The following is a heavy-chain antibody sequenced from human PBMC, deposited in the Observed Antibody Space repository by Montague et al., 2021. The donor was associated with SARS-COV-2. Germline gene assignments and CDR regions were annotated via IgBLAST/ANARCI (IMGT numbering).Heavy chain of an antibody. CDR3: ARVASEHTAMAPDY. Sequence: SLRFSCAAAGFTSSRYSMNWVRQAPGKGLEWISYISMSETRTQYADSVKGRFTISRDNARNSLYLQMRSLTGGDTAVYYCARVASEHTAMAPDYWGQGTLVTVSS. V-gene: IGHV3-48*04. CDR2: ISMSETRT. D-gene: IGHD5-18*01. CDR1: GFTSSRYS. J-gene: IGHJ4*02.